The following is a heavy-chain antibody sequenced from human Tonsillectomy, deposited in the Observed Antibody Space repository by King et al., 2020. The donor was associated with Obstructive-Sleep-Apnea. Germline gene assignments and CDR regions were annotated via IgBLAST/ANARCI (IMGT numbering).Heavy chain of an antibody. Sequence: VQLVESGGGVVQLGRSLRLSCQASGCAFSNYALHWVRQAPGKGLEWVAGISDEGSNTLYADAVQGRFAVSRDNPKNILYLQMANVRPEDTAVYFCSRLRVAHGDLPLWGRGTPVTVS. J-gene: IGHJ2*01. CDR1: GCAFSNYA. CDR2: ISDEGSNT. V-gene: IGHV3-30*09. D-gene: IGHD4-17*01. CDR3: SRLRVAHGDLPL.